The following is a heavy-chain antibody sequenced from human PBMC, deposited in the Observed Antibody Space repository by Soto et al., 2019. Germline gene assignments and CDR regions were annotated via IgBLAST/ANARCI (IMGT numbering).Heavy chain of an antibody. CDR1: GYTFTSYD. CDR2: MNPNSGNT. Sequence: QVQLVQSGAEVKKPGASVKVSCKASGYTFTSYDINWVRQATGQGLEWMGWMNPNSGNTGYAQKFQGRVTLTXNXPTSKAYMERSSLRSEDTAVYYCARRGYSSSWYYYYYYGMDVWGQGTTVTVSS. J-gene: IGHJ6*02. CDR3: ARRGYSSSWYYYYYYGMDV. D-gene: IGHD6-13*01. V-gene: IGHV1-8*01.